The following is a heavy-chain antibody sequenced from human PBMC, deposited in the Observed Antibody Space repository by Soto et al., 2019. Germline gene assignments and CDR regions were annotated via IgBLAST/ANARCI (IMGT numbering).Heavy chain of an antibody. CDR3: ARDSGSDTALVQLLDY. Sequence: GGSLRVSCATSGFTFSTYGMHWVRQAPGKGLEWVAVMWYDGSNKQYADSVKGRFTISRDNSKNTLYLQMDSLRADDTAVYYCARDSGSDTALVQLLDYWGQGTPVTVPS. CDR1: GFTFSTYG. CDR2: MWYDGSNK. J-gene: IGHJ4*02. D-gene: IGHD5-18*01. V-gene: IGHV3-33*01.